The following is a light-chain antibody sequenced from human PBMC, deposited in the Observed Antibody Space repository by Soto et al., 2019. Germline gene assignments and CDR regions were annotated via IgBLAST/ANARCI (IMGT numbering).Light chain of an antibody. CDR1: QSISSN. CDR2: GAS. CDR3: QQHNRCLCN. J-gene: IGKJ1*01. V-gene: IGKV3-15*01. Sequence: LCPVVRDTPCDRASQSISSNLAWFQQKPGQAPRLLIYGASARATGIPPRFSGSGSGTEFTLIISRLQSEDSTVYYCQQHNRCLCNFGQGTKAAIK.